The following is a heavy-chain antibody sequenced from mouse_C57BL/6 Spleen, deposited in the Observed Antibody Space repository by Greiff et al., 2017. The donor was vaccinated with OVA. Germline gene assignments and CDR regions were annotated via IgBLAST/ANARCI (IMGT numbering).Heavy chain of an antibody. D-gene: IGHD3-2*02. CDR3: ARAVDSSGYRFAY. V-gene: IGHV1-81*01. Sequence: VQLQQSGAEMARPGASVKLSCKASGYTFTSYGISWVKQRTGQGLEWIGEIYPRSGNTYYNEKFKGKATLTADKSSSTAYMELRSLTSEDSAVYFCARAVDSSGYRFAYWGQGTLVTVSA. J-gene: IGHJ3*01. CDR2: IYPRSGNT. CDR1: GYTFTSYG.